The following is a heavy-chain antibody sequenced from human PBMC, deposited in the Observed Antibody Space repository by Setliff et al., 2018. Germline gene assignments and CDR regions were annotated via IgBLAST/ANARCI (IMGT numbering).Heavy chain of an antibody. D-gene: IGHD3-10*01. V-gene: IGHV4-59*11. CDR1: GGSISSHY. CDR3: ARVFYYGSGSYYLGLAAFDI. J-gene: IGHJ3*02. CDR2: IFYSGST. Sequence: KSSETLSLTCTVSGGSISSHYWNWIRQPPGKGLEWIGYIFYSGSTNYNPSLKSRVTISVDTSKNQFSLKLSSVTAADTAVYYCARVFYYGSGSYYLGLAAFDIWGQGTMVTVSS.